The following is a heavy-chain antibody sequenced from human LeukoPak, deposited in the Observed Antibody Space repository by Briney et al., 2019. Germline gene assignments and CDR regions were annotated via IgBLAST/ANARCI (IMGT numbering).Heavy chain of an antibody. V-gene: IGHV1-18*01. D-gene: IGHD6-13*01. CDR1: GYTFTSYG. CDR2: ISAYNGNT. J-gene: IGHJ6*02. Sequence: ASVKVSCKASGYTFTSYGISWVRQAPGQGLEWMGWISAYNGNTNYAQKLQGRVTMTTDTSTSTAYMELRSLRSDDTAVYYCARGRRRPIAAPLTDVWGQGTTVTVSS. CDR3: ARGRRRPIAAPLTDV.